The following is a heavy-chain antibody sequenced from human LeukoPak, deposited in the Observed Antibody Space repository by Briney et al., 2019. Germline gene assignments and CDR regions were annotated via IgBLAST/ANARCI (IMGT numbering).Heavy chain of an antibody. Sequence: GGSLRLSCVVSGFTVSSSYMSWVRQAPGKGLEWVSIIYSGVGTYYADSVKGRFTISGDNFKNTLYLQMNSLRAEDTAVYYCARVYGGPSYFFDYWGQGTLVTV. CDR3: ARVYGGPSYFFDY. CDR2: IYSGVGT. D-gene: IGHD4-23*01. J-gene: IGHJ4*02. V-gene: IGHV3-53*01. CDR1: GFTVSSSY.